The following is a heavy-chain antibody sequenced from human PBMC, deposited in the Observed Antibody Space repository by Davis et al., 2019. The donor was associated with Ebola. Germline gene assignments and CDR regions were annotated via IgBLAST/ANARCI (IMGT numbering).Heavy chain of an antibody. CDR1: GYTFTSHG. V-gene: IGHV1-2*06. CDR2: INPNSGGT. Sequence: AASVKVSCKASGYTFTSHGISWVRQAPGQGLEWMGRINPNSGGTNYAQKFQGRVTMTRDTSISTAYMELSRLRSDDTAVYYCARIDVGREADDYWGQGTLVTVSS. D-gene: IGHD3-10*01. CDR3: ARIDVGREADDY. J-gene: IGHJ4*02.